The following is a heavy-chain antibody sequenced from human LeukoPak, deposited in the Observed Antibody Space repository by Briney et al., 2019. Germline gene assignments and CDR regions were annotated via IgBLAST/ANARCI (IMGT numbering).Heavy chain of an antibody. CDR2: IIPIFGTA. J-gene: IGHJ4*02. Sequence: SVKVSCKASGGTFSSYAISWVRQAPGQGLEWMGGIIPIFGTANYAQKFQGRVTITADKSTSTAYMELSSLRSEDTAVYYCARVAREWELLQGFDYWGQGTLVTVSS. D-gene: IGHD1-26*01. CDR1: GGTFSSYA. V-gene: IGHV1-69*06. CDR3: ARVAREWELLQGFDY.